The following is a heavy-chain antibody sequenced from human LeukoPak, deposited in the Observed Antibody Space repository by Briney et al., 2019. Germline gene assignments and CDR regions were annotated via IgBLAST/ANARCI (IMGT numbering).Heavy chain of an antibody. CDR2: IFYPGST. Sequence: SETLSLTSPVAGGSISSSDYYWGWIRHPPGKGLEWIGGIFYPGSTYYKPSLKSRVTISVDTSKNQFSLKLHSVTAADTAVYYCARNIDDWGQGTLVTVSS. CDR1: GGSISSSDYY. D-gene: IGHD1/OR15-1a*01. J-gene: IGHJ4*02. V-gene: IGHV4-39*01. CDR3: ARNIDD.